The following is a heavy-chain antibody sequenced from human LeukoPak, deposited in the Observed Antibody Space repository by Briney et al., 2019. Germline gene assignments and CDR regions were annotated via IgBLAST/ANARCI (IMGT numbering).Heavy chain of an antibody. V-gene: IGHV3-11*01. Sequence: PGGSLRLSCAASGFSFSDYYMTWIRRAQGKGLEWVSYISKSATTIYYADSVKGRFTISRDNAKNSLFLQMNSLRAEDTAVYYCARDSPSRYCSNTACYLDAFDVWGQGTMVTVSS. CDR3: ARDSPSRYCSNTACYLDAFDV. CDR2: ISKSATTI. J-gene: IGHJ3*01. D-gene: IGHD2-2*01. CDR1: GFSFSDYY.